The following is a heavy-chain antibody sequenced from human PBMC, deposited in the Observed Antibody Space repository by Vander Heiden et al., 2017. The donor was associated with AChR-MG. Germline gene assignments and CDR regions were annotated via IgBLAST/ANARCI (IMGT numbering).Heavy chain of an antibody. CDR3: ARGNGYGMDV. CDR2: INSDGTRT. Sequence: EVQLVESGGGLVQPGGSLRPSCAAPGLTFSSYWMHWVRQAPGKGLVWVSRINSDGTRTSYADSVKGRFTISRDNAKNTLYLQMNSLRAEDTAVYYCARGNGYGMDVWGQGPTVTVPS. CDR1: GLTFSSYW. J-gene: IGHJ6*02. V-gene: IGHV3-74*01.